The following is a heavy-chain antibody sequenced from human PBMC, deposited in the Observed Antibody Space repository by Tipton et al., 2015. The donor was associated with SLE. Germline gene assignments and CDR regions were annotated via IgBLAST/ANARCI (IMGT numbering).Heavy chain of an antibody. J-gene: IGHJ3*01. D-gene: IGHD3-22*01. V-gene: IGHV4-59*13. CDR1: GASTNTKY. CDR2: ANRNEGT. Sequence: TLSLTCTVSGASTNTKYWTWIRQSPGKGLEWIGYANRNEGTKIKSSLERRVTISLDASRSQFSLRLSSVTAADTAVYYCAGDSSGSYYDGSGYRSDFDVWGPGTMVTVSS. CDR3: AGDSSGSYYDGSGYRSDFDV.